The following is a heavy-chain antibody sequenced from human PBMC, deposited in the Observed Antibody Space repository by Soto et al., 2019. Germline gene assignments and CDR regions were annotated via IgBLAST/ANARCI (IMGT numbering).Heavy chain of an antibody. CDR2: VSKSDYT. D-gene: IGHD6-19*01. V-gene: IGHV3-21*01. Sequence: EVQLLESGGGLVRPGGSLTLSCAVSGFTFTNYGINWAPGKGLEWVSSVSKSDYTYYSESVKGRFTISRDNARNSVSLQMDNLRAEDTAVYYCTREDSIIIPAVADFWGQGTLVTVSS. J-gene: IGHJ4*02. CDR1: GFTFTNYG. CDR3: TREDSIIIPAVADF.